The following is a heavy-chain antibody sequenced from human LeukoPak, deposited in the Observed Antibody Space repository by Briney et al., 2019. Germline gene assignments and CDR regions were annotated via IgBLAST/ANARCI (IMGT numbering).Heavy chain of an antibody. CDR2: IYESGST. V-gene: IGHV4-38-2*02. J-gene: IGHJ6*03. D-gene: IGHD3-10*01. CDR3: ARTTMVRGTYYMDV. Sequence: SETLSLTCTVTGYSISSGYYWGWIRQPPGKGLEWIGSIYESGSTYYNPSLKSRVTISVDTSKNQFSLKLSSVTAADTAVYYCARTTMVRGTYYMDVWGKGTTVTISS. CDR1: GYSISSGYY.